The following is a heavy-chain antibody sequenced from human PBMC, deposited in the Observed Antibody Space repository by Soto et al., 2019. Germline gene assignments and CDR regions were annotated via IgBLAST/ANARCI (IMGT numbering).Heavy chain of an antibody. CDR1: DGSLSSGGYY. CDR3: VRGKDKDDSSFWFY. D-gene: IGHD6-13*01. Sequence: LPLTCSVSDGSLSSGGYYWSWIRQPPGKGLEWIGFIHGGGSTLYSPSLKSRLSISIETSERQFSLKLSSVTAADTAVYYCVRGKDKDDSSFWFYWGQGTPVTVSS. V-gene: IGHV4-31*03. CDR2: IHGGGST. J-gene: IGHJ4*01.